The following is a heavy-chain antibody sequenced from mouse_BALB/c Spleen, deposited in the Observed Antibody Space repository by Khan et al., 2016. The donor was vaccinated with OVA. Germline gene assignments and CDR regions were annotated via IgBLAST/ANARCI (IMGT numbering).Heavy chain of an antibody. V-gene: IGHV10-1*02. CDR3: VGRSGYYFDY. CDR1: GFTFNTYA. J-gene: IGHJ2*01. Sequence: EVELVESGGGLVQPKGSLKLACAASGFTFNTYAMNWVRQAPGKGLEWVARIRNKSNNYATYYADSVKDRFTISRDDSQTMLYLQMSNLKTEDTAMYYCVGRSGYYFDYWGQGTTLTVSS. D-gene: IGHD3-1*01. CDR2: IRNKSNNYAT.